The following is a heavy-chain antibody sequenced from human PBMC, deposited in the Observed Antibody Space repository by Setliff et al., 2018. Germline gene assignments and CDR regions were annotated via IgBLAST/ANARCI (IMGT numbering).Heavy chain of an antibody. Sequence: SETLSLTCTVSGGSISSHYWSWIRQPPGKGLEWIGSIYYSGSTNYNPSLKSRVTISVDTSKNQFSLKLSSVTAADTAVYYCARDRDYYDSSGYSYNWFDPWGQGTLVTV. CDR3: ARDRDYYDSSGYSYNWFDP. CDR2: IYYSGST. V-gene: IGHV4-59*11. J-gene: IGHJ5*02. CDR1: GGSISSHY. D-gene: IGHD3-22*01.